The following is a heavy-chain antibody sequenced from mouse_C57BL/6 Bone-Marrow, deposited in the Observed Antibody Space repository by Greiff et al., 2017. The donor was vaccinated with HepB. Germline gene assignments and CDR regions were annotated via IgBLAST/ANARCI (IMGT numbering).Heavy chain of an antibody. V-gene: IGHV1-15*01. J-gene: IGHJ3*01. CDR3: TRRYYGRKGFAY. CDR1: GSTFTDYE. D-gene: IGHD1-1*01. Sequence: QVQLQQSGAELVRPGASVTLSCKASGSTFTDYEMPWVKQTPVHGLEWIGAIDPETGGTAYNQKFKGKAILTADKSSSTAYMELRSLTSEDSAVYYCTRRYYGRKGFAYWGQGTLVTVSA. CDR2: IDPETGGT.